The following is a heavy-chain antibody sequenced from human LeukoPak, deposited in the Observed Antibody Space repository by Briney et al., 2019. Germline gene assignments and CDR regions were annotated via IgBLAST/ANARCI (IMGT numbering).Heavy chain of an antibody. J-gene: IGHJ4*02. CDR3: VRGGSGSSGYYFDD. CDR1: GDTVSSNSAA. D-gene: IGHD1-26*01. CDR2: TYYRSKWYS. V-gene: IGHV6-1*01. Sequence: SQALSLTCAISGDTVSSNSAAWNWIRQSPSRGLEWLGRTYYRSKWYSDYAVSVQSRITINSDTSNNQFSLHLNSVTPEDTAVYYCVRGGSGSSGYYFDDWGQGTLVTVSS.